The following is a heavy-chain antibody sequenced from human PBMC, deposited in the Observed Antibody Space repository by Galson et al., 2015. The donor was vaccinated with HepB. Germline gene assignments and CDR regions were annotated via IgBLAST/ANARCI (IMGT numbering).Heavy chain of an antibody. D-gene: IGHD5-12*01. V-gene: IGHV3-30*04. CDR3: ARGPDYGGYAPYDY. CDR2: ISYDGRNK. J-gene: IGHJ4*02. Sequence: SGAASGLILHSSAMHWVRQAPGKGLEWVAIISYDGRNKYYADSVKGRFTISRDNSKNTLYLYLQMNSLRPEDTAMYYCARGPDYGGYAPYDYWGQGTLVAVSS. CDR1: GLILHSSA.